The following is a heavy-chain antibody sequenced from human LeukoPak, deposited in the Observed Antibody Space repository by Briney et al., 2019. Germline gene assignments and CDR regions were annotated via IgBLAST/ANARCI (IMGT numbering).Heavy chain of an antibody. Sequence: ASVKVSCKASGCTFTSYGISWVRQAPGQGLEWMGWISAYNGNTNYAQKLQGRVTMTTDTSTSTAYMELRSLRSDDTAVYYCARDQYSSSSGGRDYWGQGTLVTVSS. CDR3: ARDQYSSSSGGRDY. CDR1: GCTFTSYG. V-gene: IGHV1-18*01. D-gene: IGHD6-6*01. J-gene: IGHJ4*02. CDR2: ISAYNGNT.